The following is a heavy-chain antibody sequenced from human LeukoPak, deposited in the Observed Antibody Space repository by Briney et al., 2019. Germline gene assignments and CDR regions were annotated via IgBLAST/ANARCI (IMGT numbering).Heavy chain of an antibody. D-gene: IGHD6-19*01. Sequence: GGSLRLSCTVSGFTVSSNSWSWVRQAPGKGLEWVSFIYSGGNTHYSDSVKGRFTLSRDNCKNTLYLQMNSLRAEDTAVYYCAKRGSGWYEDYYYYMDVWGKGTTVTISS. J-gene: IGHJ6*03. CDR3: AKRGSGWYEDYYYYMDV. CDR1: GFTVSSNS. CDR2: IYSGGNT. V-gene: IGHV3-53*01.